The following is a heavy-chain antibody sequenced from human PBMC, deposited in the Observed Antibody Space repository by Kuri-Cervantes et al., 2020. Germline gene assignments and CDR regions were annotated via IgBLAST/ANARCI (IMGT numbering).Heavy chain of an antibody. CDR3: AKMAAPRVGGLGS. CDR1: GFTFGSHG. J-gene: IGHJ5*02. V-gene: IGHV3-23*01. D-gene: IGHD1-26*01. CDR2: ISSSGGST. Sequence: GESLKISCAASGFTFGSHGMSWVRQSPGTGLEWVSSISSSGGSTYYADSAKGRFTISRDNSKNTLYLQMNSLRGEDTAMYYCAKMAAPRVGGLGSWGQGTLVTVSS.